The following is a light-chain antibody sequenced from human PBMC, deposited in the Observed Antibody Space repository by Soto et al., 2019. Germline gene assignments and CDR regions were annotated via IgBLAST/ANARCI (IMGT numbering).Light chain of an antibody. CDR3: QQYGSSGT. CDR2: GAS. CDR1: QSVSSN. V-gene: IGKV3-15*01. J-gene: IGKJ1*01. Sequence: KERTQSPDPMSVSPGARATISFRTSQSVSSNVAWYQQKPGEPPRLLIYGASTRATGIPGRFSGSVSGTDSTLTISILQPEYFAVYYCQQYGSSGTFGQGTKVDIK.